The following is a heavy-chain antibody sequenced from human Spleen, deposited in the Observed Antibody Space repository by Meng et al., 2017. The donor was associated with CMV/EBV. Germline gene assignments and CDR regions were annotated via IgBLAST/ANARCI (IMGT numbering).Heavy chain of an antibody. CDR2: ISNDGKNK. Sequence: SGFTFNTYARHWVRQAPGKGLEWVAVISNDGKNKYYADSVKGRFTISRDDSKNALYLQMNSLRLEDTAVYYCARDLRHSSGWSYYFDFWGQGTLVTVSS. J-gene: IGHJ4*02. V-gene: IGHV3-30*04. CDR3: ARDLRHSSGWSYYFDF. D-gene: IGHD6-19*01. CDR1: GFTFNTYA.